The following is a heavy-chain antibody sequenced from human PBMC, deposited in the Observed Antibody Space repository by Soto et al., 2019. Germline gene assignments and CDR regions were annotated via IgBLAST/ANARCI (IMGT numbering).Heavy chain of an antibody. CDR3: AREDYDILTGPNNWFDP. CDR1: RFNFTTSA. J-gene: IGHJ5*02. Sequence: CKASRFNFTTSAVQWVRQARGQRFEWIGWIVIGSGTTNYAQKLQGRVTMTTDTSTSTAYMELRSLRSDDTAVYYCAREDYDILTGPNNWFDPWGQGTLVTVSS. V-gene: IGHV1-58*01. CDR2: IVIGSGTT. D-gene: IGHD3-9*01.